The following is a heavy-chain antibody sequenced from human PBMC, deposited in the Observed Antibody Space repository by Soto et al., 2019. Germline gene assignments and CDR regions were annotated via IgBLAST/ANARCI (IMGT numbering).Heavy chain of an antibody. J-gene: IGHJ5*02. CDR1: GFTFSSYG. V-gene: IGHV3-33*01. CDR3: ARGPYRNTYNWFDS. D-gene: IGHD5-12*01. CDR2: IWYDGSNK. Sequence: PGGSLRLSCAASGFTFSSYGMHWVRQAPGKGLEWVAVIWYDGSNKDYADSVKGRFTISRDNSKNSLYLQMNSLGVEDTAAYYCARGPYRNTYNWFDSWGQGTLVTVSS.